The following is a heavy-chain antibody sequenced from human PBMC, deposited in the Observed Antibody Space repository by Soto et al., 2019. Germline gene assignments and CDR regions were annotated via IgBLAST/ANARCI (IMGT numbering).Heavy chain of an antibody. CDR3: AKAYYYGSGFYYYHMDV. CDR1: GFIFSSYA. J-gene: IGHJ6*02. D-gene: IGHD3-10*01. Sequence: PGGSLRLSCAASGFIFSSYAVSWVRQAPGKGLEWVSAISGSGGSTYDADSVKGRFTISRDNSKNTLYLQMNSLRAEDTALYYCAKAYYYGSGFYYYHMDVWGQGTTVTVSS. V-gene: IGHV3-23*01. CDR2: ISGSGGST.